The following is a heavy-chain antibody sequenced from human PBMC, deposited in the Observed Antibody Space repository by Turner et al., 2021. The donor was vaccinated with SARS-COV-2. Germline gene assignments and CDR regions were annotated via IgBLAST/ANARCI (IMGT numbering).Heavy chain of an antibody. D-gene: IGHD1-26*01. CDR1: GFTVSSNY. CDR2: ISSSSSYI. CDR3: ARELAGRFGGATEIDY. Sequence: EVQLVESGGGLVQPGGSLRLSCAASGFTVSSNYMSWVRQAPGKGLEWVSFISSSSSYIYYADSVKGRFTISRDNAKNSLYLQMNSLRAEDTAVYYCARELAGRFGGATEIDYWGQGTLVTVSS. J-gene: IGHJ4*02. V-gene: IGHV3-21*01.